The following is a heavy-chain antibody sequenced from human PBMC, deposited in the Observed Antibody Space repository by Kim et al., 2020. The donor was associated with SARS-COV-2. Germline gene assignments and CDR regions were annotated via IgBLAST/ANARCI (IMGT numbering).Heavy chain of an antibody. Sequence: ASVKVSCKASGYTFTGYYMHWVRQAPGQGLEWMGWINPNSGCTNYAQKFQGRVTMTRDTSISTAYMELSRLRSDDTAVYYCAREGNLVGATSNAFDIWGQGTMVTVSA. J-gene: IGHJ3*02. CDR1: GYTFTGYY. D-gene: IGHD1-26*01. V-gene: IGHV1-2*02. CDR2: INPNSGCT. CDR3: AREGNLVGATSNAFDI.